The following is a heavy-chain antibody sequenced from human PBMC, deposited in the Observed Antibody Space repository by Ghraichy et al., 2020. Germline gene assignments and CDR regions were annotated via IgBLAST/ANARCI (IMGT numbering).Heavy chain of an antibody. Sequence: SETLSLTCTVSGGSISSSSYYWGWIRQPPGKGLEWIGNIYYSGNTYYNPSLKSRVTISIDTSKNQFSLKLNSVTAADTAVYYCAKYSYGTHYGLDVWGQGTTVTVSS. CDR2: IYYSGNT. V-gene: IGHV4-39*07. CDR3: AKYSYGTHYGLDV. J-gene: IGHJ6*02. D-gene: IGHD5-18*01. CDR1: GGSISSSSYY.